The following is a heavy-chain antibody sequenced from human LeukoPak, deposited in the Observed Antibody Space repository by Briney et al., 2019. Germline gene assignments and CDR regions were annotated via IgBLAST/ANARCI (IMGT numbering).Heavy chain of an antibody. CDR1: SGSISSGDYY. V-gene: IGHV4-30-4*08. CDR2: IYYSGST. CDR3: ARVAFYCSGGSCYAFDI. D-gene: IGHD2-15*01. Sequence: PSQTLSLTCTVSSGSISSGDYYWSWIRQPPGKGLEWIGYIYYSGSTYYNPSLKSRVTISVDTSKNQFSLKLSSVTAADTAVYYCARVAFYCSGGSCYAFDIWGQGTMVTVSS. J-gene: IGHJ3*02.